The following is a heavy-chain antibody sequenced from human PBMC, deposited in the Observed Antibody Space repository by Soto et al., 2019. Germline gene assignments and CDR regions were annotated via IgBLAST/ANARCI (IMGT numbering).Heavy chain of an antibody. CDR3: TSTRQHDY. CDR2: INQDGDAK. J-gene: IGHJ4*02. CDR1: GFNFSSYS. D-gene: IGHD1-1*01. V-gene: IGHV3-7*01. Sequence: EVQLVESGGDLVQPGGSLRLSCAASGFNFSSYSMSWVRQAPGKGLEWVANINQDGDAKNYVDSVKGRFTISRDNAKNSLYLQMNSLRAEDTALYYCTSTRQHDYWGQGALVAVSP.